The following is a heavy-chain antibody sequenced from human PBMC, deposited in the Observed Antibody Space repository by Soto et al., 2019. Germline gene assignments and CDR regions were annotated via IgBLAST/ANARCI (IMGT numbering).Heavy chain of an antibody. CDR1: GYTFTSYD. Sequence: QVQLVQSGAEVKKPGASVKVSCKASGYTFTSYDINWVRQATGQGLEWMGWMNPNSGNTGYAQKFQGRVTMTRNTSISTAYMELSSLRSEDTAVYYCARGPPGYDFWSGYYNYYYYYYMDVWGKGTTVTVSS. CDR3: ARGPPGYDFWSGYYNYYYYYYMDV. V-gene: IGHV1-8*01. J-gene: IGHJ6*03. D-gene: IGHD3-3*01. CDR2: MNPNSGNT.